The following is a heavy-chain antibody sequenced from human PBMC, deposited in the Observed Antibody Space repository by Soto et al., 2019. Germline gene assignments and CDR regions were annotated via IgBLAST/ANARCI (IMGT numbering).Heavy chain of an antibody. CDR3: ALRYFDWLLPPNYFDY. V-gene: IGHV4-34*01. CDR2: INHSGST. J-gene: IGHJ4*02. Sequence: SETLSLTCAVYCGSFSGYYWSWIRQPPGKGLEWIGEINHSGSTNYNPSLKSRVTISVDTSKNQFSLKLSSVTAADTAVYYCALRYFDWLLPPNYFDYWGQGTLVTVSS. CDR1: CGSFSGYY. D-gene: IGHD3-9*01.